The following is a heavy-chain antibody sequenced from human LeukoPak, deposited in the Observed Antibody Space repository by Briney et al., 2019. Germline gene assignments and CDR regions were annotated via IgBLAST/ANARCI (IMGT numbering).Heavy chain of an antibody. Sequence: PSETLSLTCTVSGGSISSSSYYWGWIRQPPGKGLEWIGSIYYSGSTYYNPSLKSRVTISVDTSKNQFSLKLSSVTAADTAVYYCASRRGLRYFGEGGGLDIWGQGTMVTVSS. CDR3: ASRRGLRYFGEGGGLDI. V-gene: IGHV4-39*07. J-gene: IGHJ3*02. D-gene: IGHD3-9*01. CDR1: GGSISSSSYY. CDR2: IYYSGST.